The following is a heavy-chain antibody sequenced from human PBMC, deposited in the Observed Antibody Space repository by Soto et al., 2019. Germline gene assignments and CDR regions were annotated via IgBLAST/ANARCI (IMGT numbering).Heavy chain of an antibody. CDR1: GFTFSSYG. J-gene: IGHJ5*02. CDR3: AKAELSAWATVIPHGQFGFDP. CDR2: ISYDGSNK. D-gene: IGHD4-17*01. V-gene: IGHV3-30*18. Sequence: GGSLRLSCAASGFTFSSYGMHWVRQAPGKGLEWVAVISYDGSNKYYADSVKGRFTISRDNSKNTLYLQMNSLRAEDTAVYYCAKAELSAWATVIPHGQFGFDPWGQGTLVTVSS.